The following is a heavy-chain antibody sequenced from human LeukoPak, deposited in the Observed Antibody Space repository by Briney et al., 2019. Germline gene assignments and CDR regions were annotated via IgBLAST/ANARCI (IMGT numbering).Heavy chain of an antibody. V-gene: IGHV1-69*02. J-gene: IGHJ5*02. D-gene: IGHD5-18*01. CDR1: GGTFSSYT. Sequence: GASVKVSCKASGGTFSSYTISLVRQAPGQGLEWMGRIIPILGIANYAQKFQGRVTITADKYTSTAYMELSSLRSEDTAVYYCARGGRRDTAMAIRTGSFDPWGQGTLVTVSS. CDR3: ARGGRRDTAMAIRTGSFDP. CDR2: IIPILGIA.